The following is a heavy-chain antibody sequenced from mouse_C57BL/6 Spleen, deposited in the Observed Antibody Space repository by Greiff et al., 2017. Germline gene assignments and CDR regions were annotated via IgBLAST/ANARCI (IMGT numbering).Heavy chain of an antibody. D-gene: IGHD2-3*01. CDR3: ARGPFSYDGYGYCDV. V-gene: IGHV1-26*01. CDR1: GYTFTDYY. Sequence: EVQLQQSGPELVKPGASVKISCKASGYTFTDYYMNWVKQSHGKSLEWIGDINPNNGGTSYNQTFKGKATLTVDKSSSTAYMELRSLTSEDSAVYYCARGPFSYDGYGYCDVWGTGTTVTVSS. J-gene: IGHJ1*03. CDR2: INPNNGGT.